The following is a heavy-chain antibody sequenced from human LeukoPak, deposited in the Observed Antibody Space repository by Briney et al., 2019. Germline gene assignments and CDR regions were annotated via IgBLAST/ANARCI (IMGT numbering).Heavy chain of an antibody. CDR3: ARDRNPIDAFDI. V-gene: IGHV3-11*01. Sequence: GGSLRLSCAASGFTFSDFYMSWIRQAPGKGLEWVSYITSSGNTIYYADSVKSRFTISRDNAKNSLYLQMNSLRAEDTAVYYCARDRNPIDAFDIWGQGTMVTVSS. CDR2: ITSSGNTI. CDR1: GFTFSDFY. J-gene: IGHJ3*02.